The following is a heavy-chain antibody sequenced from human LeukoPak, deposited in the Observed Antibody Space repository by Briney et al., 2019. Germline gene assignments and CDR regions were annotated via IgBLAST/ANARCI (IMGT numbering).Heavy chain of an antibody. CDR2: ISSSGSTV. D-gene: IGHD5-18*01. V-gene: IGHV3-11*01. CDR1: GFTFSDFY. J-gene: IGHJ3*02. Sequence: PGGSLRLSCAASGFTFSDFYMSWIRQAPGKGLEWVSYISSSGSTVYYADSVEGRFTISRDNAKNSLSLQMNSLRAEDTAVYYCARVAGAMVYRDAFDNWGQGEMVTVSS. CDR3: ARVAGAMVYRDAFDN.